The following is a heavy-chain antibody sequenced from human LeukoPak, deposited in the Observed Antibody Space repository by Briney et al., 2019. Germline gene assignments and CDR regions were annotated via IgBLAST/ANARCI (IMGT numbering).Heavy chain of an antibody. V-gene: IGHV4-34*01. CDR3: ARAVGYCSGGSCSLDY. J-gene: IGHJ4*02. CDR1: GGSFSGYY. Sequence: SEAMSLTCAVYGGSFSGYYWSWIRQPPGKGLEWIGEINHSGSTNYNPSLKSRVTISVDTSKNQFSLKLSSVTAADTAVYYCARAVGYCSGGSCSLDYWGQGTLVTVSS. D-gene: IGHD2-15*01. CDR2: INHSGST.